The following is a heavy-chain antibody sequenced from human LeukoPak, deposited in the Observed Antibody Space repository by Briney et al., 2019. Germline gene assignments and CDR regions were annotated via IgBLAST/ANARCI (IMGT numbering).Heavy chain of an antibody. Sequence: SETLSLTCTVSGGSISSYYWSWIRQPPGKGLEWIGYIYYTGSTNYNPSLKSRVTISVDASKNQFSLKMSSMTAADTAVYYCARAQGYSSGWDFQHWGQGTLVTVSS. CDR3: ARAQGYSSGWDFQH. V-gene: IGHV4-59*01. D-gene: IGHD6-19*01. J-gene: IGHJ1*01. CDR2: IYYTGST. CDR1: GGSISSYY.